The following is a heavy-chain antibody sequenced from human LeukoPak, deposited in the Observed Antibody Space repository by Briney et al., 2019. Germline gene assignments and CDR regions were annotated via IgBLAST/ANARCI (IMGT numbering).Heavy chain of an antibody. CDR3: AKHGYYDFWTGGCDY. J-gene: IGHJ4*02. CDR2: ISGSGGST. CDR1: GFTFSSYA. Sequence: GGSLRLSCAASGFTFSSYAMSWVRQAPGKGLEWVSAISGSGGSTYYADSVKGRFTISRDNSKNTLYLQMNSLRAEDTAVYYCAKHGYYDFWTGGCDYWGQGTLVTVSS. V-gene: IGHV3-23*01. D-gene: IGHD3-3*01.